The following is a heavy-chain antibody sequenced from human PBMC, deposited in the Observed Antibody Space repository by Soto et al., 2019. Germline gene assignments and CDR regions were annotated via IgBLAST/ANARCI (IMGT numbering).Heavy chain of an antibody. V-gene: IGHV4-39*01. D-gene: IGHD2-21*02. CDR1: GASITGYY. CDR2: IYYSGST. J-gene: IGHJ4*02. Sequence: SETLSLTCTVSGASITGYYWGWIRQPPGKGLEWIGSIYYSGSTYYNPSLKSRVTISVDTSKNQFSLKLSSVTAADTAVYYCARRGCGYCGGDYKAQTIDYWGQGTLVTVSS. CDR3: ARRGCGYCGGDYKAQTIDY.